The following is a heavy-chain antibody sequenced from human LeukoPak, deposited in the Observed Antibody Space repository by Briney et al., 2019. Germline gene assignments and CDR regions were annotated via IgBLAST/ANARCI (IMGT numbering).Heavy chain of an antibody. CDR2: ISGSGGST. V-gene: IGHV3-23*01. D-gene: IGHD6-13*01. Sequence: SGGSLRLSCAASGFTFSSYAMSWARQAPGKGLEWVSAISGSGGSTYYADSVKGRFTISRDNSKNTLYLQMNSLRAEDTAVYYCAKDHPPPRSSSWYTRGTDWFDPWGQGTLVTVSS. CDR3: AKDHPPPRSSSWYTRGTDWFDP. J-gene: IGHJ5*02. CDR1: GFTFSSYA.